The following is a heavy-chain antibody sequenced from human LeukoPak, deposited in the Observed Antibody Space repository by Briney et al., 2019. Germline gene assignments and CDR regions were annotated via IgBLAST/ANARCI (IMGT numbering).Heavy chain of an antibody. CDR1: GFSFNTYS. J-gene: IGHJ5*02. D-gene: IGHD3-3*01. V-gene: IGHV3-23*01. Sequence: GGSLRLSCTTSGFSFNTYSMSWVRQAPGKGLGWVSAINDDTPYYTDSVKGRFTVSRDNSKDTLYLHLNSLRAEDTAIYYCAKEHDLWHEEGNWFDTWGQGVLVTVSS. CDR3: AKEHDLWHEEGNWFDT. CDR2: INDDTP.